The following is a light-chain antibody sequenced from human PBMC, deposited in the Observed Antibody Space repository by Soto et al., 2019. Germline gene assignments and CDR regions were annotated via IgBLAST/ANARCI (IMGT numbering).Light chain of an antibody. CDR1: SSNIGAGYD. Sequence: QSVLTQPPSVSGAPGQRVTISCTGSSSNIGAGYDVHWYQHHPGKAPKLTIYEVTNRPSGVPNRFSGSKSGNTASLTISGLQAEDEADYYCNSYTRSTKYVFGTGTKVTVL. V-gene: IGLV1-40*01. CDR3: NSYTRSTKYV. J-gene: IGLJ1*01. CDR2: EVT.